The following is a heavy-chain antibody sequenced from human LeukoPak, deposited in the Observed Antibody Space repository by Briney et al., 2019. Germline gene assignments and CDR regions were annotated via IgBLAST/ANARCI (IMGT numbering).Heavy chain of an antibody. D-gene: IGHD6-19*01. CDR2: INPNSGGT. V-gene: IGHV1-2*04. CDR1: GYTFPSYF. Sequence: GASVKVSCKASGYTFPSYFMHWVRQAPGQGLEWMGWINPNSGGTNYAQKFQGWVTMTRDTSISTAYMELSRLRPDDTAVYYCAREASSGWYYFDYWGQGTLVTVSS. J-gene: IGHJ4*02. CDR3: AREASSGWYYFDY.